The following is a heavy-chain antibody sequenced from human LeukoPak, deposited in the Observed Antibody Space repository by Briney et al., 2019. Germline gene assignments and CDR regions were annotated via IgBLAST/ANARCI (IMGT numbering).Heavy chain of an antibody. Sequence: TLSLTCGISGGSVINTNWWTWVRQPPGKGLEWIGYIYYSGSTYYNPSLKSRVTISVDQSKNQFSVKLSSVTPAGRAVYYCARESRSGYSFDYWGEETLVTVFS. CDR1: GGSVINTNW. D-gene: IGHD3-22*01. CDR2: IYYSGST. J-gene: IGHJ4*02. V-gene: IGHV4-4*02. CDR3: ARESRSGYSFDY.